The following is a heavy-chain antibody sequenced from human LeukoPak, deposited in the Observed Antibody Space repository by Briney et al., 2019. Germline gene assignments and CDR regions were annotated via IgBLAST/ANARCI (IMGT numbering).Heavy chain of an antibody. V-gene: IGHV3-66*02. J-gene: IGHJ4*02. CDR1: GFTVSSNY. Sequence: GGSLRLSCAASGFTVSSNYMSWVRKAPGKGLEWVSVIYSGGSTYYADSVKGRFTISRDNSKNTLYLQMNSLRAEDTAVYYCARDRRGVNYFDYWGQGTLVTVSS. CDR2: IYSGGST. CDR3: ARDRRGVNYFDY. D-gene: IGHD3-10*01.